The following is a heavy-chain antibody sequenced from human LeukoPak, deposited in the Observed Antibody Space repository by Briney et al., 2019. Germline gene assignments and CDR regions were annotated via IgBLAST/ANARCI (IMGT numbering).Heavy chain of an antibody. Sequence: GGSLRLSCAASGFTVSSNYMSWVRQAPGKGLEWVSVIYSGGSTYYADSVKGRFTISRDNAKSSLYLQMNSLRAEDTAVYYCARDRAVAGLLDYWGQGTLVTVSS. CDR2: IYSGGST. V-gene: IGHV3-66*01. D-gene: IGHD6-19*01. CDR3: ARDRAVAGLLDY. J-gene: IGHJ4*02. CDR1: GFTVSSNY.